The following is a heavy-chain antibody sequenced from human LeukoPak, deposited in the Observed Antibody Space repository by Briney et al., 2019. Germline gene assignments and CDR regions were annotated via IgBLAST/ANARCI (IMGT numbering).Heavy chain of an antibody. CDR2: ISTYNGNT. CDR1: GYTFTSYG. Sequence: RASVKVSCKASGYTFTSYGISWVRQAPGQGLEWMGWISTYNGNTNYAQKLQGRVTMTTDTSTSTAYMELRSLRSDDTAVYYCARDPATRSFYDFWSGYTLNWFDPWGQGTLITVSS. V-gene: IGHV1-18*01. J-gene: IGHJ5*02. CDR3: ARDPATRSFYDFWSGYTLNWFDP. D-gene: IGHD3-3*01.